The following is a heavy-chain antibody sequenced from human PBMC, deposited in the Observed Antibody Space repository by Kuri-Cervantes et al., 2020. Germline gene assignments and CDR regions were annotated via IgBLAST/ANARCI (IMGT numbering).Heavy chain of an antibody. V-gene: IGHV1-69*05. CDR3: ARQQQLGYYFYYMDV. J-gene: IGHJ6*03. CDR1: GGTFSSYA. Sequence: SVKVSCKASGGTFSSYAISWVRQAPGQGLEWMGGIIPIFGTANYAQKFQGRVTITTDESTSTVYMELSSLRSEDTAIYYCARQQQLGYYFYYMDVWGKGTTVTVSS. D-gene: IGHD6-13*01. CDR2: IIPIFGTA.